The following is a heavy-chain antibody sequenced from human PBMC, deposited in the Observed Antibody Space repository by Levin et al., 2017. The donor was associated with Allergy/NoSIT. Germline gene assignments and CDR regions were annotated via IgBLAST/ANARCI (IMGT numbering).Heavy chain of an antibody. D-gene: IGHD2-21*02. CDR1: GYTFTSYA. CDR2: INAGNGNT. V-gene: IGHV1-3*01. J-gene: IGHJ5*02. Sequence: ASVKVSCKASGYTFTSYAMHWVRQAPGQRLEWMGWINAGNGNTKYSQKFQGRVTITRDTSASTAYMELSSLRSEDTAVYYCAKGGVTPNWFDPWGQGTLVTVSS. CDR3: AKGGVTPNWFDP.